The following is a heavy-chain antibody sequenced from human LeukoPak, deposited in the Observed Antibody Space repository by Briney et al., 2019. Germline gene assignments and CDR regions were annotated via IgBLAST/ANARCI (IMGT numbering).Heavy chain of an antibody. Sequence: GRSLRLSCAASGFTFSSYGMHWVRQAPGKGRGGVAVIWNDGSNKYYADSVKGRFTISRDNSKNTLYLQMNSLRAEDTAVYYCARGGRGGYYFDYWGQGTLVTVSS. V-gene: IGHV3-33*01. CDR2: IWNDGSNK. CDR1: GFTFSSYG. J-gene: IGHJ4*02. CDR3: ARGGRGGYYFDY. D-gene: IGHD3-16*01.